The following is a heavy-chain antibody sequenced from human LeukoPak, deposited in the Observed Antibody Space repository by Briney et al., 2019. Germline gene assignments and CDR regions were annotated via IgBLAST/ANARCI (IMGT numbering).Heavy chain of an antibody. CDR2: IYSGGST. D-gene: IGHD6-19*01. J-gene: IGHJ4*02. V-gene: IGHV3-53*01. CDR1: GFTVSSNY. CDR3: ASSYSSGWYPFDY. Sequence: GGSLRLSCAASGFTVSSNYMSWVRQAPGKGLEWVSVIYSGGSTYYADSVKGRFTISRDNSKNTLYLQMNSLRAGDTAVYYCASSYSSGWYPFDYWGQGTLVTVSS.